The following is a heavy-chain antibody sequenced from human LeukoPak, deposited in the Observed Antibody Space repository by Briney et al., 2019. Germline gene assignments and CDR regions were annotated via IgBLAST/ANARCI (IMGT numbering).Heavy chain of an antibody. CDR1: GYTFTSYG. V-gene: IGHV1-18*01. Sequence: ASVKVSCKASGYTFTSYGISWVRQAPGQGLEWMGWISAYNGNTNYAQKLQGRVTMTTDTSTSTAYMELSSLRSEDTAVYYCARDDAYSSSSDLGYWGQGTLVTVSS. D-gene: IGHD6-6*01. CDR3: ARDDAYSSSSDLGY. J-gene: IGHJ4*02. CDR2: ISAYNGNT.